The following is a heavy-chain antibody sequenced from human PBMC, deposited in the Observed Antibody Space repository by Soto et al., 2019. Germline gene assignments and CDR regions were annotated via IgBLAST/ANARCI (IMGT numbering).Heavy chain of an antibody. J-gene: IGHJ5*02. D-gene: IGHD1-1*01. CDR1: GASVRSYH. CDR3: AKDRSTMRWFDP. V-gene: IGHV4-4*07. Sequence: SETLSLTCAVSGASVRSYHWSWIRQAAGKGLEWIGRVQMSGTTNYNPSLKTRVTMSLDTSKNEVSLRMTSVTAADTAVYFCAKDRSTMRWFDPWGQGILVTVPS. CDR2: VQMSGTT.